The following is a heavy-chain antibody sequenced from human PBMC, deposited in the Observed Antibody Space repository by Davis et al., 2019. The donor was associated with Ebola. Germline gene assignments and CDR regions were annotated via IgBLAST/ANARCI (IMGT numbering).Heavy chain of an antibody. CDR1: GFTFSSYW. V-gene: IGHV3-74*01. J-gene: IGHJ4*02. D-gene: IGHD2-15*01. CDR2: INSDGSST. Sequence: HTGGSLRLSCAASGFTFSSYWMHWVRQAPGKGLVWVSRINSDGSSTSYADSVKGRFTISRDNAKNTLYLQMNSLRVEDTAVYYCAREGGCSGGSCYYFDYWGQGTLVTVSS. CDR3: AREGGCSGGSCYYFDY.